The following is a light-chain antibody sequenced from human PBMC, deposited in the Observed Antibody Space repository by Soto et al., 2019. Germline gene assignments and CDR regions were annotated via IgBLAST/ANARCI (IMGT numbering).Light chain of an antibody. CDR2: GNR. CDR1: SSNIGAGYD. CDR3: QSYDRSLIGVV. J-gene: IGLJ2*01. V-gene: IGLV1-40*01. Sequence: QAVVTQPPSVSGAPGQRVTISCTGSSSNIGAGYDVHWYQQLPGTAPKLLIYGNRYRPSGVPDRFSGSKSGTPAYLAITGLQAEDDADYYCQSYDRSLIGVVFGGGTKLTVL.